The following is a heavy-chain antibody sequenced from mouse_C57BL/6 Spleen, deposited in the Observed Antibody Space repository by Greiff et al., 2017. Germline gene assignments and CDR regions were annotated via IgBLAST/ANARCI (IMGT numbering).Heavy chain of an antibody. D-gene: IGHD2-2*01. CDR1: GYTFTDYY. J-gene: IGHJ4*01. V-gene: IGHV1-26*01. CDR3: ARRLMVTTWYYAKDY. CDR2: INPNNGGT. Sequence: EVQLQQSGPELVKPGASVKISCKASGYTFTDYYMNWVKQSHGKSLEWIGDINPNNGGTSYNQKFKGKATLTVDKSSSTAYMELRSLTSEDSAVYYCARRLMVTTWYYAKDYWGQGTSVTVSS.